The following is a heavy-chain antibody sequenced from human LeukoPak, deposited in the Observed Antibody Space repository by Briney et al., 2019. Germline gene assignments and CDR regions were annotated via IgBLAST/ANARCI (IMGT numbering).Heavy chain of an antibody. V-gene: IGHV3-48*03. CDR2: ISSSGSTI. D-gene: IGHD6-19*01. CDR3: ARDPYRIAVAGWLDY. CDR1: GFTFSSYE. Sequence: GGSLRLSCAASGFTFSSYEMNWVRQAPGKGLEWVSYISSSGSTIYYADSVKGRFTISRDNAKNSLYLQMNSLRAEDTAVYYCARDPYRIAVAGWLDYWGQGTLVTVSS. J-gene: IGHJ4*02.